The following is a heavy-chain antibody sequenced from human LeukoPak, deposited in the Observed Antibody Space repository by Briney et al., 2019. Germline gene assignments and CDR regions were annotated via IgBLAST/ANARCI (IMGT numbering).Heavy chain of an antibody. CDR1: GVAFSSYS. V-gene: IGHV3-48*04. CDR3: ARGDSWNSYYYYYMDV. CDR2: ISSSSSSI. Sequence: GGSLRLSCAASGVAFSSYSMNWVRQAPGKGLEWVSYISSSSSSIYYADSVKDRFTISRDNAKSSLYLQMNSLRAEDTAVYYCARGDSWNSYYYYYMDVWGKGTTVTVSS. J-gene: IGHJ6*03. D-gene: IGHD1-7*01.